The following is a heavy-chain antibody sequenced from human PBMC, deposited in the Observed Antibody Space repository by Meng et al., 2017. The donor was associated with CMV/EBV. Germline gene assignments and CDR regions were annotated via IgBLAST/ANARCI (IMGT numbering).Heavy chain of an antibody. D-gene: IGHD3-3*01. J-gene: IGHJ4*02. CDR1: GFTFSSYS. CDR2: ISSSSSYI. CDR3: ARDPIGFWSGYYKGGFFDY. Sequence: GGSLRLSCAASGFTFSSYSMNWVRQAPGKGLEWVSSISSSSSYIYYADSVKGRFTISRDNAKNSLYLQMNSLRAEDTAVYYCARDPIGFWSGYYKGGFFDYWGQGTLVTVSS. V-gene: IGHV3-21*01.